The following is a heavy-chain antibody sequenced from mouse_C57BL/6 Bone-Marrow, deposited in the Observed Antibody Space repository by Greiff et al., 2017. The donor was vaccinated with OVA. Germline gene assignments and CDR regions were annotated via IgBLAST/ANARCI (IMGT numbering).Heavy chain of an antibody. CDR2: INPNNGGT. V-gene: IGHV1-26*01. CDR3: AIIYDGYFDY. D-gene: IGHD2-3*01. Sequence: EVSLQQYGPELVKPGASVKISCKASGYTFTDYYMNWVKQSHGKSLEWIGDINPNNGGTRYNQKFKGKATLTVDQSSSTAYMELSSLKSEDSAVYYYAIIYDGYFDYWGQGTTLTVSS. J-gene: IGHJ2*01. CDR1: GYTFTDYY.